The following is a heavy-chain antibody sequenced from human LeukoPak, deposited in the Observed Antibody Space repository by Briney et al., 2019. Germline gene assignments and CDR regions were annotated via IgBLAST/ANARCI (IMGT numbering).Heavy chain of an antibody. CDR2: ISSNGGST. Sequence: GGSLRLSCAASGFTFSSYAMHWVRQAPGKGLEYVSAISSNGGSTYYANSVKGRFTISRDNSKNTLYLQMGSLRAEDMAVYYCARGINIVVVPAAPSGDYWGQGTLVTVSS. CDR1: GFTFSSYA. D-gene: IGHD2-2*01. J-gene: IGHJ4*02. CDR3: ARGINIVVVPAAPSGDY. V-gene: IGHV3-64*01.